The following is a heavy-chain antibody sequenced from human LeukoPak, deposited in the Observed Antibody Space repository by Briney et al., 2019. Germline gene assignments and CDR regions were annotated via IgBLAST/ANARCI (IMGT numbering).Heavy chain of an antibody. D-gene: IGHD3-22*01. J-gene: IGHJ3*02. Sequence: PGGSLRLSCAASGFTVSSNYMGWVRQAPGKGLEWVSVIYSGGDTYYADSVKGRFTISRDNSKNTLYLQMNSLRAEDTAVYYCARVGDYYDSSGYRSDAFDIWGQGTMVTVSS. V-gene: IGHV3-66*02. CDR2: IYSGGDT. CDR1: GFTVSSNY. CDR3: ARVGDYYDSSGYRSDAFDI.